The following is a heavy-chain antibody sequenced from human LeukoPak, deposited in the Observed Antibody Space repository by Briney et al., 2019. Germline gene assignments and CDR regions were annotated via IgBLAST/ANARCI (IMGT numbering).Heavy chain of an antibody. CDR1: GFTFSSYA. D-gene: IGHD2-2*01. CDR2: ITGSGGST. CDR3: ATVSYCSSTSCPGIDY. J-gene: IGHJ4*02. Sequence: AGGSLRLSCAASGFTFSSYAMSWVRQVPGKGLEWVSAITGSGGSTYYADSVKGRFTISRDNSKNTLYLQMNSLRAEDTAVYYCATVSYCSSTSCPGIDYWGQGTLVTVSS. V-gene: IGHV3-23*01.